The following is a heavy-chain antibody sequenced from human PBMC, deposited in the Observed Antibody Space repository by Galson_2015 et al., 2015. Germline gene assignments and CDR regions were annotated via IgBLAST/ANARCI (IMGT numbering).Heavy chain of an antibody. CDR3: ARELPYGDFTLDY. D-gene: IGHD4-17*01. V-gene: IGHV3-48*02. J-gene: IGHJ4*02. Sequence: SLRLSCAASGFTFSSYSMNWVRQAPGKGLEWVSYVNTGSTSIYYADSVKGRFTISRDNAKNSLYLQMNSLRDGDTAVYYCARELPYGDFTLDYWGQGTLVTVSS. CDR2: VNTGSTSI. CDR1: GFTFSSYS.